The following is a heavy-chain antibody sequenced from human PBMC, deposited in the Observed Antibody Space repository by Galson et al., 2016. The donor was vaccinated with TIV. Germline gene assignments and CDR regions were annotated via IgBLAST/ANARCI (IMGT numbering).Heavy chain of an antibody. J-gene: IGHJ4*02. CDR2: IYHGGST. CDR3: ARGTGFSYGFWY. D-gene: IGHD5-18*01. Sequence: SETLSLTCAVSGYSISRGFYWAWIRQPPGKGLEWMGTIYHGGSTYFNPSLNSRVAISVDTSKNQFSLKLTSVTASDTAVYYCARGTGFSYGFWYWGQGALVTVSS. CDR1: GYSISRGFY. V-gene: IGHV4-38-2*01.